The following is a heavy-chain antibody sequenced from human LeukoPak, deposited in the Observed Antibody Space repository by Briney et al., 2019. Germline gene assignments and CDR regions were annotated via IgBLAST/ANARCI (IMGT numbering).Heavy chain of an antibody. Sequence: GGSLRLSCAASGFTFSTYWMHWVRQAPGKGLVLVSRIKSDGSTNYADSVKGRFTISRDNANNTLSLQMNSLRPEDTGVYYCARAPSEIGGYYPEYFRHWGQGTLVTVSS. CDR2: IKSDGST. CDR3: ARAPSEIGGYYPEYFRH. V-gene: IGHV3-74*01. D-gene: IGHD3-22*01. CDR1: GFTFSTYW. J-gene: IGHJ1*01.